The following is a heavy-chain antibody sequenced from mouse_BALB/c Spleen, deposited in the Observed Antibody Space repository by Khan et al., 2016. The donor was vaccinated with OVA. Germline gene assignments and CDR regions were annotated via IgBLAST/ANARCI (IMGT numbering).Heavy chain of an antibody. J-gene: IGHJ3*01. Sequence: QIQLVQSGPELKKPGETVKISCKASGYTFTNYGMNWVKQAPGKGLKWMGWINTYTGEPTYADDFKGRFAFSLETSASTAYLQINNLKNEDTATDFCASSNGNYWYAYWGHGTLVTVSA. CDR3: ASSNGNYWYAY. CDR1: GYTFTNYG. CDR2: INTYTGEP. V-gene: IGHV9-3-1*01. D-gene: IGHD2-1*01.